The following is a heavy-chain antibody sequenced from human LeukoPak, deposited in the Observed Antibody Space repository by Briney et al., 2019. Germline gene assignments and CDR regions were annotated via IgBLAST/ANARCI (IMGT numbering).Heavy chain of an antibody. CDR1: GGTFSSYA. D-gene: IGHD1-7*01. V-gene: IGHV1-69*01. J-gene: IGHJ4*02. CDR3: ARGNPNWNYAFDY. CDR2: IIPIFGTA. Sequence: GSSVKVSCKASGGTFSSYAISWVRQAPGQGLEWMGGIIPIFGTANYAQKFQGRVTITADESTNTAYMELSSLRSEDTAVYYCARGNPNWNYAFDYWGQGTLVTVSS.